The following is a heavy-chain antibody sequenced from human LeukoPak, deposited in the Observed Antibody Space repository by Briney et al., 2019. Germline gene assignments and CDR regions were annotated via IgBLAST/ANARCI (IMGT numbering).Heavy chain of an antibody. CDR2: INHSGST. CDR1: GGSFSGYY. J-gene: IGHJ6*03. V-gene: IGHV4-34*01. Sequence: PSETLSLTCAVYGGSFSGYYWSWIRQPPGKGLEWIGEINHSGSTNYNPSLKSRVTISVDTSKNQFSLKLSSVTAADTAVYYCAREVLRSRYYYYTDVWGKGTTVTVSS. D-gene: IGHD3-10*01. CDR3: AREVLRSRYYYYTDV.